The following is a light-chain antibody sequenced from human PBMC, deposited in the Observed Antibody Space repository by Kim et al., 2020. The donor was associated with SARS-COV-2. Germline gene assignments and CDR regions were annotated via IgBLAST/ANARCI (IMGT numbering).Light chain of an antibody. V-gene: IGLV2-14*03. CDR2: AVS. CDR1: SSNVGSYNY. J-gene: IGLJ1*01. Sequence: QSITISVTGTSSNVGSYNYVSWYQQHPGKAPKLMIYAVSNRPSGVSNRFSGSKSGNTASLTISGLQAEDEADYYCSSYTRSSTNYVFGTGTKVTVL. CDR3: SSYTRSSTNYV.